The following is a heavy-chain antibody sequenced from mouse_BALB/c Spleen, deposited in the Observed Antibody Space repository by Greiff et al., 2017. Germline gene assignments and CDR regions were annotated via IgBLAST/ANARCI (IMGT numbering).Heavy chain of an antibody. J-gene: IGHJ1*01. CDR3: DYYRYGWYFDV. V-gene: IGHV6-6*02. D-gene: IGHD2-14*01. Sequence: EVQRVESGGGLVQPGGSMKLSCAASGFTFSNYWMNWVRQSPEKGLEWVAEIRLESSNYSTHYAESVKGRFTISSDDSKSSVYLHMNNLRAEDTCIYSCDYYRYGWYFDVWGAGTTVTVSS. CDR1: GFTFSNYW. CDR2: IRLESSNYST.